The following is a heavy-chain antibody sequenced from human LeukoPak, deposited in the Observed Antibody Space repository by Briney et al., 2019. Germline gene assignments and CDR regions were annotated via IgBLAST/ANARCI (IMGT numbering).Heavy chain of an antibody. CDR2: IKQDGSVK. J-gene: IGHJ4*02. CDR3: ARIGYSSSSLDY. Sequence: GGSLRLSCAASGFTFSNYWMSWVRQAPGKGLERVANIKQDGSVKYYVDSVKGRFTISRDNAKNFLQMNSLRVEDTAVYYCARIGYSSSSLDYWGQGTLVTVSS. CDR1: GFTFSNYW. D-gene: IGHD6-6*01. V-gene: IGHV3-7*01.